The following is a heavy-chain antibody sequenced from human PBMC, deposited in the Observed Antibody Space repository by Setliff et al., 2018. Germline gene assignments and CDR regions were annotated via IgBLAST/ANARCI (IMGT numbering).Heavy chain of an antibody. J-gene: IGHJ3*02. CDR1: GFTFSDYY. Sequence: GGSLRLSCAASGFTFSDYYMTWNRQAPGKGLEWVSYISRGGNTIYYADSVKGRFTISRDNARDSLFLQMNTLRAEDTAVYYCARVALVVVIRNAFDIWGQGTMVTVSS. CDR3: ARVALVVVIRNAFDI. D-gene: IGHD2-21*01. CDR2: ISRGGNTI. V-gene: IGHV3-11*04.